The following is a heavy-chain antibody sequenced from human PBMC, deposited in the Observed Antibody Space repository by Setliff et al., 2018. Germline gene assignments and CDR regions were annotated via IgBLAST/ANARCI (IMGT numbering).Heavy chain of an antibody. D-gene: IGHD2-15*01. CDR1: GYTFTNYG. V-gene: IGHV1-18*01. J-gene: IGHJ4*02. Sequence: ASVKVSCKASGYTFTNYGITWVRQAPGQGLEWMGWIFPKTGNTYFPHKVQGRVTMTTDTSTGTAYLELRSLRSDDTAVYYCSRLVRYCSKTTCQTASGAEVWGQGTLVTVSS. CDR2: IFPKTGNT. CDR3: SRLVRYCSKTTCQTASGAEV.